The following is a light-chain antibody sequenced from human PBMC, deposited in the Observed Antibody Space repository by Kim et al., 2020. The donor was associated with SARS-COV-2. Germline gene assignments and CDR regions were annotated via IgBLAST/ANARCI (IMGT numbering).Light chain of an antibody. Sequence: PSVGDRVAITCRASQDISSWLDWYQQKPGRAPRFLIYAASNLKTGVPSRFSSSGSGTDFTFTISSLQPEDIATYYCQQYDSHPITFGQGTRVDIK. CDR2: AAS. J-gene: IGKJ5*01. V-gene: IGKV1D-16*01. CDR3: QQYDSHPIT. CDR1: QDISSW.